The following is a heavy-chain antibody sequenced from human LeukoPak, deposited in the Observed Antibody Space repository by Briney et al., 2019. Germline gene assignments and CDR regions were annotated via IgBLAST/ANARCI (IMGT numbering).Heavy chain of an antibody. CDR3: ATKQWLAPPPDS. D-gene: IGHD6-19*01. CDR1: GFTFSKYW. Sequence: GGSLRLSCAASGFTFSKYWMLWVRQAPGKGLESVSRINTDGTVATYADSVKGRFTVSRDNADNTMFLQMNIVRDEDTAVYYCATKQWLAPPPDSWGQGTPVTVSS. CDR2: INTDGTVA. J-gene: IGHJ4*02. V-gene: IGHV3-74*01.